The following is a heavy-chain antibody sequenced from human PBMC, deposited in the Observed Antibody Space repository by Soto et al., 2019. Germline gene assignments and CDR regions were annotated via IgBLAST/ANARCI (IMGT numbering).Heavy chain of an antibody. D-gene: IGHD6-19*01. CDR3: AREGSGWTDLGVGHWFDP. CDR1: GFTVSSNY. CDR2: IYSGGST. V-gene: IGHV3-53*01. J-gene: IGHJ5*02. Sequence: EVQLVEPGGGLIQPGGSLRLSCAASGFTVSSNYMSWVRQAPGKGLEWVSVIYSGGSTYYADSVKGRFTISRDNSKNKLYLQMNSLRAEDTAVYYCAREGSGWTDLGVGHWFDPWGQGTLVTVSS.